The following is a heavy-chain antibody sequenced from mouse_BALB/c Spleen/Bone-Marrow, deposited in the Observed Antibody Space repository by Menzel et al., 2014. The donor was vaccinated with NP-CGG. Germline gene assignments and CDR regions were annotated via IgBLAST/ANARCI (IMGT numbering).Heavy chain of an antibody. D-gene: IGHD2-14*01. Sequence: QVQLQQPGPGLVAPSQSLSITCTVSGFSLTGYGVNWVRQPPGKGLEWLGMIWGDGSTDYNSALKSRLSISKDNSKSQVFLKVNSLQTDDTARYYCARDRYDGAMDYWGQGTSVTVSS. CDR3: ARDRYDGAMDY. CDR2: IWGDGST. J-gene: IGHJ4*01. V-gene: IGHV2-6-7*01. CDR1: GFSLTGYG.